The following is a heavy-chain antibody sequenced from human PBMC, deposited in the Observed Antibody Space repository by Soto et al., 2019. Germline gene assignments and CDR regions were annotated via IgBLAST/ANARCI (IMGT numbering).Heavy chain of an antibody. CDR3: AKTRGYSYGYNAFDI. CDR1: SGSISGNDW. V-gene: IGHV4-4*02. Sequence: QVQLQESGPGLVKPSGTLSLTCAVSSGSISGNDWWSWVRQPPGKGLEWIGQIYHTGSTNYNPSLTSRVTISVDKSKNQFSLNLRSVTAADTAFYYCAKTRGYSYGYNAFDIWGKGTMVTVSS. J-gene: IGHJ3*02. D-gene: IGHD5-18*01. CDR2: IYHTGST.